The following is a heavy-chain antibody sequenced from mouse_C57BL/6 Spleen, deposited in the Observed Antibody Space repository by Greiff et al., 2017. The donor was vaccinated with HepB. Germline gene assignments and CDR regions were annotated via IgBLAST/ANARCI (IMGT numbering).Heavy chain of an antibody. CDR2: IYPGSGST. CDR1: GYTFTSYW. J-gene: IGHJ3*01. CDR3: ARGGYGEIHAWFAY. D-gene: IGHD2-13*01. Sequence: VQLQQPGAELVKPGASVKMSCKASGYTFTSYWITWAKQRPGQGLEWIGDIYPGSGSTNYNEKFKSKATLTVDTSSSTAYMQLSSLTSEDSAVYYCARGGYGEIHAWFAYWGQGTLVTVSA. V-gene: IGHV1-55*01.